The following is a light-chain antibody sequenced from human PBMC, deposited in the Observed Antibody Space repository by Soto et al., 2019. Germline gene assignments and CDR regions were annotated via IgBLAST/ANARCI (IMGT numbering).Light chain of an antibody. J-gene: IGKJ1*01. CDR2: SAS. Sequence: EIVMTQSPATLSVSPGARATLSCRASQSVSSNLAWYQQKPGQAPRLLIYSASTRPTGIPARFSGSGSGTEFTLTISSLQSEDFAVYYCQQYNTWPLSWTFGQGTKVEI. CDR1: QSVSSN. CDR3: QQYNTWPLSWT. V-gene: IGKV3-15*01.